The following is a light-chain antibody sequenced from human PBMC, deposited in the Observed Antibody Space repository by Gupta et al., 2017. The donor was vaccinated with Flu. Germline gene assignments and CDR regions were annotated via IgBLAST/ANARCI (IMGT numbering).Light chain of an antibody. V-gene: IGLV2-14*01. CDR3: SSYTRSTASRIAWV. CDR1: SSDVGDYNR. J-gene: IGLJ3*02. Sequence: QSALTQPASVSGSPGQSITISCTGTSSDVGDYNRVSWYQQHPGKAPKVIIYEVSNRPSGVSNRFSGSKSGNTASLTISGLQADDEADYYCSSYTRSTASRIAWVFGGGTKVTVL. CDR2: EVS.